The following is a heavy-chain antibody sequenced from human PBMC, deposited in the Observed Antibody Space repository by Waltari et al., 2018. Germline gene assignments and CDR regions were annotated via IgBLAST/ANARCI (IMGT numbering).Heavy chain of an antibody. CDR1: GYSFVNYW. Sequence: EVQLVQSGAEVKKAGEPLKISCHINGYSFVNYWLAWVRQMPGKGLEWMGIIFPADSSTFYSPSFHGQVTISADKSTSTAYLQWSSLKDSDTAVYYCARRSAVPASGGAFDIWGQGTKVTVSP. J-gene: IGHJ3*02. CDR2: IFPADSST. V-gene: IGHV5-51*01. D-gene: IGHD6-19*01. CDR3: ARRSAVPASGGAFDI.